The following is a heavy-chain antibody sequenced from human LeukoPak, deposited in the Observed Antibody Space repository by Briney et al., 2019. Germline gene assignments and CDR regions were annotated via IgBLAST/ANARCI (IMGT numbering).Heavy chain of an antibody. J-gene: IGHJ4*02. V-gene: IGHV3-23*03. D-gene: IGHD3-22*01. CDR3: AKGPTPYYYDSSGYYCFDY. Sequence: PGGSLRLSCAASGFTLSSYATSWVRQGPGQGRQWVSLIHNDATTTYHGDSVKGRFTISRDNSKNTLYLQMNSLRAEDTAVYYCAKGPTPYYYDSSGYYCFDYWGQGTLVTVSS. CDR2: IHNDATTT. CDR1: GFTLSSYA.